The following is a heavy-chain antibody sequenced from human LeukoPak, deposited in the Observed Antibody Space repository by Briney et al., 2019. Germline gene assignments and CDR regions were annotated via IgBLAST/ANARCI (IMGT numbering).Heavy chain of an antibody. V-gene: IGHV4-34*01. CDR3: AKQPWGVVYDNSGSYFDY. CDR1: GGSFSGYY. J-gene: IGHJ4*02. D-gene: IGHD3-22*01. Sequence: PSETLSLTCAVYGGSFSGYYWSWIRQSPGKGLEWIGEINHSGSTNYNPSLKSRVTISVDTSKNQFSLKLSSVTAADTAVYYCAKQPWGVVYDNSGSYFDYWGQGTLVTVSS. CDR2: INHSGST.